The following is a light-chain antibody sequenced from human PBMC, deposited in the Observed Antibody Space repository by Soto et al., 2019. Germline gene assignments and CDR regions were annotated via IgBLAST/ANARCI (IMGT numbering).Light chain of an antibody. V-gene: IGKV1-5*03. CDR1: QSISSW. CDR2: KAS. CDR3: QQYNSLSIT. Sequence: DIQMTQSPSTLSASVGDRVTITCRASQSISSWLAWYQQKPGKAPKLLIYKASSLESGVPSRFSGGGSGTEFTLTISSLQPDDFATYYCQQYNSLSITFGPGTRLEIK. J-gene: IGKJ5*01.